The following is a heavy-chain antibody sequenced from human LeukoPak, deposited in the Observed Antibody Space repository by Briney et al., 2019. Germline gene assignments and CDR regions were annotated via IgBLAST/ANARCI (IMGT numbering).Heavy chain of an antibody. Sequence: KPSETLSLTCTVSGGSISSYYWSWIRQPAGKGLEWIGRIYTSGSTNYNPSLKSRVTMSVDTSKNQFSLKLSSVTAADTAVYYCARDKSVLRDIVVVPAAVPLDIWGQGTMVTVSS. D-gene: IGHD2-2*01. J-gene: IGHJ3*02. CDR2: IYTSGST. CDR3: ARDKSVLRDIVVVPAAVPLDI. CDR1: GGSISSYY. V-gene: IGHV4-4*07.